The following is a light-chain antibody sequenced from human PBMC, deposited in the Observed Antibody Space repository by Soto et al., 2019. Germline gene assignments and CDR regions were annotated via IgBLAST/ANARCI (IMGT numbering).Light chain of an antibody. CDR3: AAWDDSLSGVV. J-gene: IGLJ2*01. V-gene: IGLV1-47*01. Sequence: QSVLTQPPSASGTPGRRVTISCSGSSSNIGSNYVYWYQQLPGTAPKLLIYRNNQRPSGVSDRFSGSKSGTSASLAISGLRSEDEADYFCAAWDDSLSGVVFGGGTKLTVL. CDR2: RNN. CDR1: SSNIGSNY.